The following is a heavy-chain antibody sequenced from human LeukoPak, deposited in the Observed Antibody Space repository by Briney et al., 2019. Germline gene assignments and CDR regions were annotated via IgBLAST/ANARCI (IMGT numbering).Heavy chain of an antibody. D-gene: IGHD3-10*01. V-gene: IGHV1-8*01. CDR3: ARGGTMVRGAPGY. J-gene: IGHJ4*01. CDR2: MNPNSGNT. CDR1: GYTFTSYD. Sequence: ASVKVSCKASGYTFTSYDFNWVRQATGPGLEWMGWMNPNSGNTGYAQKFQGRVTMTRNTSISTAYMELSSLRSEDTAVYYCARGGTMVRGAPGYWGQGTLVTVSS.